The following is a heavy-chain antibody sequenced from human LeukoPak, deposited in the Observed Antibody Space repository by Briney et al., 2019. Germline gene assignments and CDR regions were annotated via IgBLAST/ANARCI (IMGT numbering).Heavy chain of an antibody. V-gene: IGHV4-39*01. CDR1: GGSISSSSYY. CDR3: ARSLVGATLIDY. J-gene: IGHJ4*02. CDR2: IYYSGST. Sequence: SETLSLTCTVSGGSISSSSYYWGWIRQPPGKGLEWIGSIYYSGSTYYNPSLKSRVTISVDTSKNQFSLKLSSVTAADTAVYYRARSLVGATLIDYWGQGTLVTVSS. D-gene: IGHD1-26*01.